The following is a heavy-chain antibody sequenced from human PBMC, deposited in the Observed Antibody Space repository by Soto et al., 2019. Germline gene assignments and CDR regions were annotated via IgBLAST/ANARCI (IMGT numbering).Heavy chain of an antibody. D-gene: IGHD2-2*01. CDR3: ARVRVEYRLTHRLDRFDP. J-gene: IGHJ5*02. V-gene: IGHV1-8*01. Sequence: QVQLVQSGAEVKKPGASVKVSCKASGYTFTSYDINWVRQATGQGLEWMGWMNPNSGNTGYAQKFQGRVTMTRNTSISTAYMELSSLRSEDTAVYYCARVRVEYRLTHRLDRFDPWGQGTLVTVSS. CDR1: GYTFTSYD. CDR2: MNPNSGNT.